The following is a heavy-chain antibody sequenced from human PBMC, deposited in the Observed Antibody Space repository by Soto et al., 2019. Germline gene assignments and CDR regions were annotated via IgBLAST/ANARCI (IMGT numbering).Heavy chain of an antibody. CDR1: GGSISSYY. CDR2: IYYSGST. J-gene: IGHJ5*02. CDR3: ARWGYGSGSYFGWFDP. Sequence: QVQLQESGPGLVKPSETLSLTCTVSGGSISSYYWSWIRQPPGKGLEWIGYIYYSGSTNYNPSLKSRVTISVDTSKNQFSLKLSSVTAADTAVYCCARWGYGSGSYFGWFDPWGQGTLVTVSS. D-gene: IGHD3-10*01. V-gene: IGHV4-59*01.